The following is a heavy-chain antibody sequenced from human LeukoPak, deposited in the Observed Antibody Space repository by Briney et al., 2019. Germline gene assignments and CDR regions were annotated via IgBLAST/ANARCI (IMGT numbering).Heavy chain of an antibody. J-gene: IGHJ4*02. CDR3: ARRPMVRGVIDY. Sequence: SETLSLTCAVYGGSFSGYYWSWLRRPPGEGLEWVGEINHSGSTNYNPSLKSRVTISVDTSKNQSSLKLSSVTAADTAVYYCARRPMVRGVIDYWGQGTQVTVSS. CDR2: INHSGST. D-gene: IGHD3-10*01. V-gene: IGHV4-34*01. CDR1: GGSFSGYY.